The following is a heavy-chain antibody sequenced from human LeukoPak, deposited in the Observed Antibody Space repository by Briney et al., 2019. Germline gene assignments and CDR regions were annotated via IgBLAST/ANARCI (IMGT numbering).Heavy chain of an antibody. J-gene: IGHJ4*02. CDR2: IRYDGSEK. CDR3: AKDPTDFWSAYYPEYYFDY. D-gene: IGHD3-3*01. V-gene: IGHV3-30*02. Sequence: SCKASGYTFTNYYIHWGRQTPRKRLEWVAFIRYDGSEKYYADSVKGRFTVSRDNVKNTLYLQMNSLRDEDTALYYCAKDPTDFWSAYYPEYYFDYWGQGTLVTVSS. CDR1: GYTFTNYY.